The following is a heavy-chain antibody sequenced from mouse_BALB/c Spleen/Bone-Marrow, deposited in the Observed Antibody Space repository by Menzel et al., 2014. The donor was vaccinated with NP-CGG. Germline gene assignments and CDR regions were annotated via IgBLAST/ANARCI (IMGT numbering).Heavy chain of an antibody. J-gene: IGHJ4*01. CDR3: ARGQRGLKYYAMDY. V-gene: IGHV1-18*01. D-gene: IGHD3-2*01. CDR2: INPYNGGT. Sequence: SGPELLKPGASMKISCKASGYSFTGYTMNWVRQSHGKNLEWIGLINPYNGGTSYNQKFKGKATLTVDKSSSTAYMELLSLTSEDSAVYYCARGQRGLKYYAMDYWGQGTSITVSS. CDR1: GYSFTGYT.